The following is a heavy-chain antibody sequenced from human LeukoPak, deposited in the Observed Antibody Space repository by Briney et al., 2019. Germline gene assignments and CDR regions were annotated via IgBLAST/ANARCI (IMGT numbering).Heavy chain of an antibody. V-gene: IGHV3-23*01. J-gene: IGHJ4*02. Sequence: GGSLRLSCAASGFPFSSFGMSWVRQAPGKGLEWVSTISGSGDTTYYADSVRGRFTISRDNSKNTLYLQMNSLRAEDTAVYYCAIRDPNSDPFDYWGQGTLVTVSS. CDR2: ISGSGDTT. CDR3: AIRDPNSDPFDY. D-gene: IGHD1-26*01. CDR1: GFPFSSFG.